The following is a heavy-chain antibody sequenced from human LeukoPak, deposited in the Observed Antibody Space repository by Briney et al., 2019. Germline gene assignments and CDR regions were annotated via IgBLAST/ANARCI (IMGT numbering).Heavy chain of an antibody. J-gene: IGHJ4*02. CDR2: INPNSGGT. V-gene: IGHV1-2*02. D-gene: IGHD6-19*01. CDR3: ARVADSSGWSYYFDY. CDR1: GYTFTGYY. Sequence: ASVKVSCKASGYTFTGYYMHWVRQAPGQGLEWVGWINPNSGGTNYAQKFQGRVTMTRDTSISTAYMELSRLRSDDTAVYYCARVADSSGWSYYFDYWGQGTLVTVSS.